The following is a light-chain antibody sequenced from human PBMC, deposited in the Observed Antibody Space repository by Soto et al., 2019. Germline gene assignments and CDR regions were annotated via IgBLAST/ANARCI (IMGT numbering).Light chain of an antibody. V-gene: IGKV1-39*01. Sequence: IEMTQSPSSLSASVGDRVTITCRASQSISSSLNGYQQKPGKAPKLLIYAASRLQSGATSMFSGSGFGTDFPLTIISLQPEACGHYYCQQSYSTPHTFGGATKVEIQ. CDR2: AAS. CDR1: QSISSS. CDR3: QQSYSTPHT. J-gene: IGKJ4*01.